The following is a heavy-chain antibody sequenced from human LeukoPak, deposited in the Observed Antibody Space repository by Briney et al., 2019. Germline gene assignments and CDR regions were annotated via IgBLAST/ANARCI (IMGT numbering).Heavy chain of an antibody. V-gene: IGHV1-2*02. Sequence: ASVKVSCKASGYTFISYDINWVRQAPGQGLEWMGWINPNSGGTNYAQKFQGRVTMTRDTSISTAYMELSRLRSDDTAVYYCARDTLLLGMDWGQGTLVTVSS. CDR2: INPNSGGT. CDR1: GYTFISYD. D-gene: IGHD3-22*01. J-gene: IGHJ4*02. CDR3: ARDTLLLGMD.